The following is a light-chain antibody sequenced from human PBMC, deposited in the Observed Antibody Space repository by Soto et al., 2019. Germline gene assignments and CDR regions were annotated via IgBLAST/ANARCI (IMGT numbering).Light chain of an antibody. CDR1: QSISNW. CDR2: EAP. J-gene: IGKJ1*01. CDR3: QQYSDNWT. V-gene: IGKV1-5*03. Sequence: DIQVTQSPSTLSAYVRDTVTINCPANQSISNWLAWYQQQPGTAPHLLIYEAPNLQSWAPSRFSGSGSGTECPLTFSCMHPDGSATYSCQQYSDNWTFGQGTKVEI.